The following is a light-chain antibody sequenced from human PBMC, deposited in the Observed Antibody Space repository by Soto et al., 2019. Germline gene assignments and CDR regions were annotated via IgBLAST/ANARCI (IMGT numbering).Light chain of an antibody. J-gene: IGKJ1*01. CDR2: GAS. Sequence: EIVLTQSPGTLSLSPGEGATLSCRASQSVSTNFFAWYQQKPGQAPRLLIYGASTRATGIPDRFSGSGSGTDFTFTISRLEPEDFAVYYCQQYGRTSWTFGQGTKV. CDR3: QQYGRTSWT. CDR1: QSVSTNF. V-gene: IGKV3-20*01.